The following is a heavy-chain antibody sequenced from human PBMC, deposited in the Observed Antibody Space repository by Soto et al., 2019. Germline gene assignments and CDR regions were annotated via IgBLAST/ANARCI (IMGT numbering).Heavy chain of an antibody. V-gene: IGHV3-30*19. CDR3: ARWGTTGGLEL. Sequence: QLVESGGGVVQPGTSLRLSCAASGFRFKSFVMHWVRQVPGKGLQWVALTSYDGNTKYYGDSVQGRFIVSRDNSKNTLDLQMESMRREDTALYYCARWGTTGGLELWGQGTLVSVSS. CDR1: GFRFKSFV. CDR2: TSYDGNTK. J-gene: IGHJ4*02. D-gene: IGHD3-16*01.